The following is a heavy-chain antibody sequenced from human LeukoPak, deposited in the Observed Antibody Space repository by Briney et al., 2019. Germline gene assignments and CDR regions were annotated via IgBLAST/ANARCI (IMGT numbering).Heavy chain of an antibody. Sequence: GGSLRLSCAASGFTFSSYEMNWVRQAPGKGLEWVSYISSSGSTIYYADSVKGRFTISRDNAKNSLYLQMNSLRAEDTAVYYCARDGYNLRRFDYWGQGTLVTVSS. V-gene: IGHV3-48*03. CDR2: ISSSGSTI. CDR1: GFTFSSYE. D-gene: IGHD5-24*01. CDR3: ARDGYNLRRFDY. J-gene: IGHJ4*02.